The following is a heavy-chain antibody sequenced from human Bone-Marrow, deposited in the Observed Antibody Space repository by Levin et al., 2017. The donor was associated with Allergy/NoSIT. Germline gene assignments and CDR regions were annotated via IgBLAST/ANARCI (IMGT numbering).Heavy chain of an antibody. V-gene: IGHV4-59*08. D-gene: IGHD2-2*01. J-gene: IGHJ5*01. CDR3: ARQAVPAAMNGFDS. CDR2: IYYSGST. CDR1: GASISSFY. Sequence: PGGSLRLSCTVSGASISSFYWSWIRQPPGKGLEWIGYIYYSGSTNYSPSLKSRVSMSADMSRNQVYLTMSTVTAADTAVYYCARQAVPAAMNGFDSWGQGTLVTVSS.